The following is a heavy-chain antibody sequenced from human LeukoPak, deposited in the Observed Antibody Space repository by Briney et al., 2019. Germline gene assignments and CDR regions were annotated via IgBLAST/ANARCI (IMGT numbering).Heavy chain of an antibody. CDR2: INPNSGGT. J-gene: IGHJ4*02. D-gene: IGHD3-22*01. Sequence: ASVKVSCKASGYTFTGYYMHWVRQAPGQGLEWMGWINPNSGGTNYAQKFQGRVTMTRDTSISTAYMELSRLRSDDTAVYYCARDWNDSSGYYLLSYFDYWGQETLVTVSS. CDR1: GYTFTGYY. CDR3: ARDWNDSSGYYLLSYFDY. V-gene: IGHV1-2*02.